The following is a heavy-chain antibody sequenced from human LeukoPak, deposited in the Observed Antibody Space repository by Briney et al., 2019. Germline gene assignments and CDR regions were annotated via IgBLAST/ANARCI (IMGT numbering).Heavy chain of an antibody. CDR1: GGSISSGSYY. V-gene: IGHV4-61*02. CDR2: IYTSGST. D-gene: IGHD4-17*01. J-gene: IGHJ4*02. CDR3: ASSTRATVTTFYQV. Sequence: SQTLSLTCTVSGGSISSGSYYWSWIRQPAGKGLEWIGRIYTSGSTNYNPSLKSRVTISVDTSKNQFSLKLSSVTAAGTAVYYCASSTRATVTTFYQVWGQGTLVTVSS.